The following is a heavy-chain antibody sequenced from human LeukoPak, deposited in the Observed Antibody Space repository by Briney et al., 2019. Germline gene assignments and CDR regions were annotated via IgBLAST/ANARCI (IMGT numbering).Heavy chain of an antibody. D-gene: IGHD2-2*01. J-gene: IGHJ4*02. CDR1: GGSISSGSYY. Sequence: SETLSLTRTVSGGSISSGSYYWSWIRQPAGKGLEWIGRIYTSGSTNYNPSLKSRVTISVDTSKNQFSLKLSSVTAADTAVYYCARVTCSSTSCLFDYWGQRTLVTVSS. CDR3: ARVTCSSTSCLFDY. V-gene: IGHV4-61*02. CDR2: IYTSGST.